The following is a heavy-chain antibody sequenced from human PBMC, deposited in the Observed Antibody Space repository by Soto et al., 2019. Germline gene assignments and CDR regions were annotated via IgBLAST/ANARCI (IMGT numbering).Heavy chain of an antibody. CDR3: ARGRGSTGYLGREHYFDY. CDR2: IDIGGNT. J-gene: IGHJ4*02. Sequence: EVQVVESGGGLVQPGGSLRLSCAASGFSVTNNYMNWVRQAPGKGLEWVSIIDIGGNTYYADSVKDRFTISRDNSRHSLYLHMDRRRAEDSAVYYCARGRGSTGYLGREHYFDYWGQGTLVTVSP. D-gene: IGHD2-2*01. CDR1: GFSVTNNY. V-gene: IGHV3-66*01.